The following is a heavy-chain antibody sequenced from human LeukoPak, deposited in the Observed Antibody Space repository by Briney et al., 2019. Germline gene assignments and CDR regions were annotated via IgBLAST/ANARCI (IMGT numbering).Heavy chain of an antibody. Sequence: ASVKVSCKASGGTFSSYAVSWVRQAPGQGLEWMGRIIPILGIASYAQKFRGRVTITADKSTSTAYMELSSLRSEDTAVYYCARDAYYYGSGSYRPLDYWGQGTLVTVSS. CDR3: ARDAYYYGSGSYRPLDY. V-gene: IGHV1-69*04. J-gene: IGHJ4*02. D-gene: IGHD3-10*01. CDR2: IIPILGIA. CDR1: GGTFSSYA.